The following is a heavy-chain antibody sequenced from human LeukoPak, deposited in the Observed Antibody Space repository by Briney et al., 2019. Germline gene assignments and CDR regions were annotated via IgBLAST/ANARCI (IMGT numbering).Heavy chain of an antibody. CDR3: AKARGSIDY. D-gene: IGHD2-15*01. CDR2: ISYDGSNK. Sequence: TGRSLRLSCAASGFTFSSYGMHWVRQAPGKRLEWVAVISYDGSNKYYADSVKGRFTISRDNSKNTLYLQMNSLRAEDTAVYYCAKARGSIDYWGQGTLVTVSS. V-gene: IGHV3-30*18. J-gene: IGHJ4*02. CDR1: GFTFSSYG.